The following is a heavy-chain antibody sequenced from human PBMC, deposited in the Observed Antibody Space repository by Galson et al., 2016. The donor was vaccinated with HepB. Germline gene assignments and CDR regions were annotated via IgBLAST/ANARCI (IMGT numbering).Heavy chain of an antibody. D-gene: IGHD4/OR15-4a*01. CDR2: ISYSGST. J-gene: IGHJ4*02. CDR1: GAYVSRSNYN. CDR3: AKLPGNGATVFQY. V-gene: IGHV4-39*01. Sequence: SETLSLTCTVSGAYVSRSNYNWGWIRQPPGKGLEWIGRISYSGSTLYNPSLKSRVTVSVDTSKNQFSLHLTSLIAADTAVYYCAKLPGNGATVFQYWGQGTLVTVSS.